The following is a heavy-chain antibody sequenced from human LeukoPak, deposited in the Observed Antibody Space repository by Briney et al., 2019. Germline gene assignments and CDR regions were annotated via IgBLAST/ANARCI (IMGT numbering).Heavy chain of an antibody. CDR3: ARGVRIAVAHPHLDY. Sequence: AGGSLRLSCTASGFTLSSYAMSWVRQPPGKGLEWIGEINHSGSTNYNPSLKSRVTISVDTSTKQFSLKLSSVTAADTGIYYCARGVRIAVAHPHLDYWGQGSLVTVSS. J-gene: IGHJ4*02. V-gene: IGHV4-34*01. D-gene: IGHD6-19*01. CDR1: GFTLSSYA. CDR2: INHSGST.